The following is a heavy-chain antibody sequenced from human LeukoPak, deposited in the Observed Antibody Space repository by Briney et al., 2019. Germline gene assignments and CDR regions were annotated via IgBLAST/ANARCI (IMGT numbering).Heavy chain of an antibody. D-gene: IGHD4-23*01. CDR2: INSDERSI. V-gene: IGHV3-74*01. Sequence: PGGSLRLSCAASGFTFSNYWMHWVRQAPGKGLVWVLRINSDERSITYADSVTGRFTISSDNAKNTLYLQMNSLRAEDTAVYYCARGIYGGNPADYWGQGTLVTVSS. J-gene: IGHJ4*02. CDR1: GFTFSNYW. CDR3: ARGIYGGNPADY.